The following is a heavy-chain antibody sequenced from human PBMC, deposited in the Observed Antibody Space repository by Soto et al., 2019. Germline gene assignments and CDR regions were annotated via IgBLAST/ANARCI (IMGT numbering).Heavy chain of an antibody. Sequence: QVQLQESGPGLVMPSETLSLTCTVSGDSISGSPYFWGWIRQPPGKRLEWIGSIFYDRSTFYTPSRKGRVTISVDTSKSQFSLKLTSVAAADTAIYFCARLQAAVPHYWGQGILVTVSS. V-gene: IGHV4-39*01. CDR1: GDSISGSPYF. CDR2: IFYDRST. CDR3: ARLQAAVPHY. D-gene: IGHD6-13*01. J-gene: IGHJ4*02.